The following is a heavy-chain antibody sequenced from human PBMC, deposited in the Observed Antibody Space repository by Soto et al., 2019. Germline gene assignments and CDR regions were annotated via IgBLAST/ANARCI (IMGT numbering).Heavy chain of an antibody. CDR1: GYTLTIND. V-gene: IGHV1-8*02. CDR2: MNPKSGNT. Sequence: QVQLVQSGAEVKKPGASVKVSLRASGYTLTINDINWVRQATGQGLEWMGWMNPKSGNTGYAQQFQGRVIMTRSTSISTAYMELSSRRSEDTAVYYCVRVYGEIDYWGQGTLVTVSS. D-gene: IGHD4-17*01. CDR3: VRVYGEIDY. J-gene: IGHJ4*02.